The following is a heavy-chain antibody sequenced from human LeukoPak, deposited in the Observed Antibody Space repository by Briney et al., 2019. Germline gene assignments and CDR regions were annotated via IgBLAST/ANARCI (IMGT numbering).Heavy chain of an antibody. D-gene: IGHD6-19*01. Sequence: SETLSLTCTVSGGSISSYYWSWIRRPPGKGLEWIGYIYYSGSTNYNPSLKSRVTISVDTSKNQFSLKLSSVTAADTAVYYCASHGRQWLGQFDYWGQGTPVTVSS. CDR3: ASHGRQWLGQFDY. V-gene: IGHV4-59*08. CDR1: GGSISSYY. J-gene: IGHJ4*02. CDR2: IYYSGST.